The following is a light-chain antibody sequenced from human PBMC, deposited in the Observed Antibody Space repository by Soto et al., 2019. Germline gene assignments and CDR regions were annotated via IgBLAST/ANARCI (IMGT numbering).Light chain of an antibody. Sequence: DIVLTQSPGTLSLSPGERATLSCRASQSVSSYLAWYQQKPGQAPRLLIYDASNRATGIPARFSGSGSGTDFTLTISSLEPEDFAVYYCQQRSNFVTFGPGTKVDIK. CDR2: DAS. CDR3: QQRSNFVT. J-gene: IGKJ3*01. V-gene: IGKV3-11*01. CDR1: QSVSSY.